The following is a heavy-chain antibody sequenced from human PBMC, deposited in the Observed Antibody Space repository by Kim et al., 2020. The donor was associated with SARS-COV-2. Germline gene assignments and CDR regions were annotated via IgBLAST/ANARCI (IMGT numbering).Heavy chain of an antibody. CDR2: VYYSGSA. D-gene: IGHD6-6*01. CDR3: ARAPTLNLVTITNYYYG. V-gene: IGHV4-31*03. J-gene: IGHJ6*01. Sequence: SETLSLTCTVSGGSISSSDFYWSWIRQRPGKGLEWLGYVYYSGSAHYNPSFKSRVIISVDMSKNHFSLNLISVTAADTAVYYCARAPTLNLVTITNYYYG. CDR1: GGSISSSDFY.